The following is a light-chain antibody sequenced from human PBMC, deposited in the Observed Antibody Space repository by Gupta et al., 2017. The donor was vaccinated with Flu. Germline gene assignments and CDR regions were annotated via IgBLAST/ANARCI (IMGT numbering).Light chain of an antibody. Sequence: SDIGAGFDVHWYQQLPETAPKLLISANNNRPSGVPDRFPGSKSGTSASLAITGLQAEDEADYYCQSYDSRLSGWVFGGGTKVTVL. CDR1: SDIGAGFD. CDR2: ANN. CDR3: QSYDSRLSGWV. V-gene: IGLV1-40*01. J-gene: IGLJ2*01.